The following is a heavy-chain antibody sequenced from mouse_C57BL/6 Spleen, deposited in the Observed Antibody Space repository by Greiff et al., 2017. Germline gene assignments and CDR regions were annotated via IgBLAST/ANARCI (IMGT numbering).Heavy chain of an antibody. D-gene: IGHD1-1*01. CDR3: ARECYYYGSIYAMDY. V-gene: IGHV2-6*03. J-gene: IGHJ4*01. CDR2: IWSDGST. CDR1: GFSLTSYG. Sequence: VKLQESGPGLVAPSQSLSITCTVSGFSLTSYGVHWVRQPPGKGLEWLVVIWSDGSTTYTSALKSRLSISKDNSKSQVFLKMNSLQTDDTAMYYCARECYYYGSIYAMDYWGQRTSVTVSS.